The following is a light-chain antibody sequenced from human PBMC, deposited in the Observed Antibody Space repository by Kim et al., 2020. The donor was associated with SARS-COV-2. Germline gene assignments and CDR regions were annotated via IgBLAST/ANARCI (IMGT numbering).Light chain of an antibody. CDR2: SAS. CDR3: QQYHSHPPT. CDR1: QDIINF. J-gene: IGKJ2*01. V-gene: IGKV1-16*02. Sequence: SAAVGDTVTITCRASQDIINFLAWFQQKPGKAPKSLINSASTLQSGVPSKFSGSGSGTHFTLIISSLQPEDSATYFCQQYHSHPPTFGQGTKLEI.